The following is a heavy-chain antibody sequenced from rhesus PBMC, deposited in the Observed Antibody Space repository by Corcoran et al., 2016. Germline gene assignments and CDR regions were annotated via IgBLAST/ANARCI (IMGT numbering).Heavy chain of an antibody. CDR2: ICGSTGIT. J-gene: IGHJ5-1*01. Sequence: QVQLQESGPGLVKTSETLSLTCAVSGGSISASYSWTWLSHAPGEGLEWSGNICGSTGITTDNTVRKSRVTTAKDTAKSQCCLKLGSVTAADTALDDCARDGALSGGWAWNQVDGWGAGVLVTGSS. V-gene: IGHV4S7*01. CDR3: ARDGALSGGWAWNQVDG. CDR1: GGSISASYS. D-gene: IGHD6-37*01.